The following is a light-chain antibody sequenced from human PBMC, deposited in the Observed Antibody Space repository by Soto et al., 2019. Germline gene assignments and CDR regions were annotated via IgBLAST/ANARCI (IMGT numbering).Light chain of an antibody. CDR3: SPYTGSSTYV. V-gene: IGLV2-14*03. CDR1: SNDVGGYNY. CDR2: DVS. Sequence: QSVLTQPASVSGSPGQSITISCTGTSNDVGGYNYVSWYQQHPGKAPKLMIYDVSNRPSGVSNRFSGSKSANTASLTISGLQTEDESDYYCSPYTGSSTYVFGTGINVTVL. J-gene: IGLJ1*01.